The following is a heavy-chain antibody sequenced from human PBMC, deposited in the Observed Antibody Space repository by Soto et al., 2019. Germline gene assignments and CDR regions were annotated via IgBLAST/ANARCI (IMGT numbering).Heavy chain of an antibody. CDR2: IWYDGSNK. V-gene: IGHV3-33*01. D-gene: IGHD1-1*01. J-gene: IGHJ4*02. CDR3: ASEAATGSSGFDY. Sequence: QVQLVESGGGAVQPGRSLRLSCAASGFTFSSYGMHWVRQAPGKGLEWVAVIWYDGSNKYYADSVKGRFTISRDNSKNTLYLQMNSLRAEDTAVYYCASEAATGSSGFDYWGQGTLVTVSS. CDR1: GFTFSSYG.